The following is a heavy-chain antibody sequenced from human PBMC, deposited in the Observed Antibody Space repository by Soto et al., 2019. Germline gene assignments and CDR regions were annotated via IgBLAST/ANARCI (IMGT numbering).Heavy chain of an antibody. V-gene: IGHV4-61*01. Sequence: SETLSLTCTVSGGSVRSDSYYWSWVRQPPGKGLEWIAYIYYSGSTNYNPSLKSRVTISVDTSQSQFSLKLRSVTAADTAVYYCARLLATYDWYFDLWGRGTLVTSPQ. CDR2: IYYSGST. CDR1: GGSVRSDSYY. J-gene: IGHJ2*01. CDR3: ARLLATYDWYFDL. D-gene: IGHD5-12*01.